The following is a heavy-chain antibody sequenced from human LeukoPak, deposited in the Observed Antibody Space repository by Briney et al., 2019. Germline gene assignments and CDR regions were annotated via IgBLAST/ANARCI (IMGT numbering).Heavy chain of an antibody. Sequence: KASETLSLTCTVSGGSISNYYWSWIRQPPGKGLQWIGHIYSSGSTNYNPSLTGRVTMSVDKSKDQLSLKLSSVTAADTAVYYCARPDGGDCSGGRCCGSVDAFEIWGQGTMVTVSS. CDR3: ARPDGGDCSGGRCCGSVDAFEI. CDR2: IYSSGST. CDR1: GGSISNYY. V-gene: IGHV4-4*07. D-gene: IGHD2-15*01. J-gene: IGHJ3*02.